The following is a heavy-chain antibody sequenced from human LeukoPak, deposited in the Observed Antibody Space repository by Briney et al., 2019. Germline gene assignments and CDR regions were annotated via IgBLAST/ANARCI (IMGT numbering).Heavy chain of an antibody. CDR1: GGSISSGAYY. J-gene: IGHJ4*02. CDR2: VFHSGST. V-gene: IGHV4-31*03. CDR3: ARERSNYFDY. Sequence: SETLSLTCTVSGGSISSGAYYWSWIRQHPGEGLEYIGYVFHSGSTYYNPSLRSRVTMSVDTSKNQFSLDLSSVTAADTAVYYCARERSNYFDYWGQGTLVTVSS. D-gene: IGHD5-24*01.